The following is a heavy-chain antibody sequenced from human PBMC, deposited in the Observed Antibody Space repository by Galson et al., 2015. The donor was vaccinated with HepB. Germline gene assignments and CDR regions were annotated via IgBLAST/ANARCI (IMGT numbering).Heavy chain of an antibody. D-gene: IGHD6-19*01. V-gene: IGHV1-2*06. Sequence: SVKVSCKASGYTFRDYYIHWIRQVPGQGLEWMGRVNPRSGGTNFAPKFQDRVTMTRDTSINTAFLELNSLTYDDTAISYCSRKGRIAVLGNYYIWGQGVLITVSS. CDR1: GYTFRDYY. CDR3: SRKGRIAVLGNYYI. J-gene: IGHJ4*02. CDR2: VNPRSGGT.